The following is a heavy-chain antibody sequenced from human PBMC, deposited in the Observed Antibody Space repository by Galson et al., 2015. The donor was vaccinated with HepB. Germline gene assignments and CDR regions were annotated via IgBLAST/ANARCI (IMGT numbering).Heavy chain of an antibody. J-gene: IGHJ6*02. V-gene: IGHV1-2*02. CDR3: ARDAYCSNGLCYTDSADNYYYGMDV. D-gene: IGHD2-8*01. CDR1: AYTFTGYY. CDR2: INPNSGGT. Sequence: CKASAYTFTGYYMHWVRQAPGQGLEWMGWINPNSGGTNYAQKFKGRVTMTRDTSISTVYMELRRLRSDDTAVYYCARDAYCSNGLCYTDSADNYYYGMDVWGQGTTVTVSS.